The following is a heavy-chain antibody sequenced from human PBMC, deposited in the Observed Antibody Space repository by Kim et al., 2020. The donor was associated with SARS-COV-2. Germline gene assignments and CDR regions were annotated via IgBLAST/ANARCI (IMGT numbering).Heavy chain of an antibody. CDR1: GFTFSSYS. D-gene: IGHD2-21*02. CDR3: ARVQAEPYCGGDCYAYFDY. J-gene: IGHJ4*02. CDR2: ISSSSSYI. Sequence: GGSLRLSCAASGFTFSSYSMNWVRQAPGKGLEWVSSISSSSSYIYYADSVKGRFTISRDNAKNSLYLQMNSLRAEDTAVYYCARVQAEPYCGGDCYAYFDYWGQGTLVTVSS. V-gene: IGHV3-21*01.